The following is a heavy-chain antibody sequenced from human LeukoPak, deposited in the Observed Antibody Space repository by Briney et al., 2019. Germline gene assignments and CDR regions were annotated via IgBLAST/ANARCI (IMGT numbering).Heavy chain of an antibody. CDR2: IGAAGDT. CDR1: GFILSSYD. CDR3: TRGLLPAAPRSAFDI. Sequence: GGSLRLSCAASGFILSSYDIHWVRQAAGKGLEWISAIGAAGDTYYPGSVKGRFTISRESAKNSVYLQMNSLRAGDTAVYYCTRGLLPAAPRSAFDIWGQGTMVTVSS. J-gene: IGHJ3*02. D-gene: IGHD2-2*01. V-gene: IGHV3-13*01.